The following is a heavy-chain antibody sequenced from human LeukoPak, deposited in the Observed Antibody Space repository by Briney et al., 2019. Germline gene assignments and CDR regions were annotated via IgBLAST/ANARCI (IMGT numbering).Heavy chain of an antibody. CDR2: IYTSGST. CDR3: ARGRVINYYDDAFDI. CDR1: GGSITSDVHY. D-gene: IGHD3-22*01. Sequence: PSETLSLTCTVSGGSITSDVHYWSWIRQPAGKGLEWIGRIYTSGSTNYNPSLKSRVTISVDTSKNQFSLKLSSVTAADTAVYYCARGRVINYYDDAFDIWGQGTMVTVSS. V-gene: IGHV4-61*02. J-gene: IGHJ3*02.